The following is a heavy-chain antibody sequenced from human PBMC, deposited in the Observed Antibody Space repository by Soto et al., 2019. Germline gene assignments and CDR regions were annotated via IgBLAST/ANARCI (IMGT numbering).Heavy chain of an antibody. V-gene: IGHV4-61*01. D-gene: IGHD2-15*01. CDR1: GGSVSGGSYY. J-gene: IGHJ6*02. Sequence: SETLSLTCTVSGGSVSGGSYYWSWVRQPPGKGLEWIAYIYYSGSTNYNPSLKSRVTISVDRSKNQFSLKLNSVTAADTAVYYCARAAYYYYGMDVWGQGTTVTVSS. CDR2: IYYSGST. CDR3: ARAAYYYYGMDV.